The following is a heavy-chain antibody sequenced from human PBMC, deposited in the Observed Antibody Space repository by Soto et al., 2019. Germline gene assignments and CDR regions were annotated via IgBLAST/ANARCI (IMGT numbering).Heavy chain of an antibody. Sequence: ASVKVSCKASGYTFTSYDINWVRQATGQGLEWMGWMNPNSGNTGYAQRFQGRVTMTRNTSISTAYMELSSLRSEDTAVYYCARSQGVLLWSGELLPPTYYYGMDAWGQGTTVTVSS. CDR2: MNPNSGNT. CDR1: GYTFTSYD. J-gene: IGHJ6*02. CDR3: ARSQGVLLWSGELLPPTYYYGMDA. D-gene: IGHD3-10*01. V-gene: IGHV1-8*01.